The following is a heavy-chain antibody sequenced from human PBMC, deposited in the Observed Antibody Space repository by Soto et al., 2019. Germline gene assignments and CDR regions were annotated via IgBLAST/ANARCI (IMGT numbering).Heavy chain of an antibody. CDR2: ISSSGSTI. CDR1: GFNFNAYV. Sequence: GGSLRLSCAASGFNFNAYVMSWIRQAPGKGLEWVSYISSSGSTIYYADSVKGRFTISRDNAKNSLYLQMNSLRAEDTAVYFCVRIFYSSSWYNYYYYYMDVWGKGTTVTVSS. CDR3: VRIFYSSSWYNYYYYYMDV. V-gene: IGHV3-11*01. J-gene: IGHJ6*03. D-gene: IGHD6-13*01.